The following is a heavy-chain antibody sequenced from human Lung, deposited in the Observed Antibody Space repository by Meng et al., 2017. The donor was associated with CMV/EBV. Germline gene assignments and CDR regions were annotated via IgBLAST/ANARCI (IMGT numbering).Heavy chain of an antibody. CDR3: AHRQRVPAAYRIRYDAFDI. V-gene: IGHV2-5*01. D-gene: IGHD2-2*01. CDR1: GFSLSTSGVG. CDR2: IYWNDDK. J-gene: IGHJ3*02. Sequence: SGPTLVXPTPTLTLTCTFSGFSLSTSGVGVGWIRQPPGKALEWLALIYWNDDKRYSPSLKSRLTITKDTSKNQVVLTMTNMDPVDTATYSCAHRQRVPAAYRIRYDAFDIWGQGXMVTFSS.